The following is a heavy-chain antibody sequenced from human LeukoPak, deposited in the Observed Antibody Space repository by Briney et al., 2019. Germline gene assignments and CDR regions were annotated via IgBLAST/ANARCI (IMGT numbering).Heavy chain of an antibody. Sequence: SETLSLTCTVPGGSVNKGSYYWSWIRQPPGKGLEWIGYIYYTGTTRYSPALKSRVTISVDTSKNQFSLKLSSVTAADTAVYYCARDRDTAMVHLDYWGQGTLVTVSS. J-gene: IGHJ4*02. CDR1: GGSVNKGSYY. CDR2: IYYTGTT. CDR3: ARDRDTAMVHLDY. D-gene: IGHD5-18*01. V-gene: IGHV4-61*01.